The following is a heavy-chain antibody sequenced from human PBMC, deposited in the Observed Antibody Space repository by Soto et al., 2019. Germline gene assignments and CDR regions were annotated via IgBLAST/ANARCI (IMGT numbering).Heavy chain of an antibody. D-gene: IGHD5-12*01. CDR1: TASIRSYY. CDR3: ARVIWQRWLQHLMYFDY. CDR2: IYYSGTT. V-gene: IGHV4-59*01. J-gene: IGHJ4*02. Sequence: PSETLSLTCAVSTASIRSYYWNWIRQPPGKGLEWIGYIYYSGTTNYNPSLKSRVTISVDTSKNQFSLKLSSVTAADTAVYYCARVIWQRWLQHLMYFDYWGQGTLVTVSS.